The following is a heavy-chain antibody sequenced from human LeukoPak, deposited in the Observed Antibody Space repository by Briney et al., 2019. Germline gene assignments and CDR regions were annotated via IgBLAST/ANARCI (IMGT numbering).Heavy chain of an antibody. CDR1: GFTFSNYG. V-gene: IGHV3-33*01. CDR3: ARASKEDFWSGSPYYYMDA. Sequence: GGSLRFSCAASGFTFSNYGMHWVRQAPGKGLEWVAVIWYGGSNKYYADSVKGRFTISRDSSKSTLYLQMNSLKAEDTAVYYCARASKEDFWSGSPYYYMDASGKRATGSAS. J-gene: IGHJ6*03. CDR2: IWYGGSNK. D-gene: IGHD3-3*01.